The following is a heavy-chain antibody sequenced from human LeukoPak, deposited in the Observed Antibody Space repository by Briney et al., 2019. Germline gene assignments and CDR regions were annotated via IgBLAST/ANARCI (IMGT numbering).Heavy chain of an antibody. V-gene: IGHV3-9*01. CDR2: ISWNSGSI. CDR3: AKDIGAAAGGYYYGMDV. Sequence: PGGSLRLSCAASGFTVDDYAMHWVRQAAGKGLEWVSGISWNSGSIGYADSVKGRFTISRDNAKNSLYLQMNSLRAEDTALYYCAKDIGAAAGGYYYGMDVWGQGTTVTVSS. D-gene: IGHD6-13*01. CDR1: GFTVDDYA. J-gene: IGHJ6*02.